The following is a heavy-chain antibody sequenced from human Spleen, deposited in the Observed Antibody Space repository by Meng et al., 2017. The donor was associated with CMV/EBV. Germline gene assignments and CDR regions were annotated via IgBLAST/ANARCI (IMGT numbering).Heavy chain of an antibody. D-gene: IGHD3-3*01. CDR1: GGTFSIYG. Sequence: SVKVSCKASGGTFSIYGIRWVRQAPGQGLESMGGIIPISGSANYAQKFQGRVTITTNEYTSTAYMGLSSLRSEDTAVYYCAKTFYSLWSGYYPRTRGRGIDFWGQGTLVTVSS. CDR2: IIPISGSA. J-gene: IGHJ4*02. CDR3: AKTFYSLWSGYYPRTRGRGIDF. V-gene: IGHV1-69*05.